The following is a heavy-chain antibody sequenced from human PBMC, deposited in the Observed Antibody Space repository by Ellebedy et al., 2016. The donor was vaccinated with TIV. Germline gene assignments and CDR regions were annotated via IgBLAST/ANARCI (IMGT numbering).Heavy chain of an antibody. V-gene: IGHV1-2*04. D-gene: IGHD6-13*01. CDR1: GYTFTGYY. Sequence: ASVKVSXXASGYTFTGYYMHWVRQAPGQGLEWMGWINPNSGGTNYAQKFQGWVTMTRDTSISTAYMELSRLRSDDTAVYYCASAFSSSWSLYYYYYGMDVWGQGTTVTVSS. CDR2: INPNSGGT. CDR3: ASAFSSSWSLYYYYYGMDV. J-gene: IGHJ6*02.